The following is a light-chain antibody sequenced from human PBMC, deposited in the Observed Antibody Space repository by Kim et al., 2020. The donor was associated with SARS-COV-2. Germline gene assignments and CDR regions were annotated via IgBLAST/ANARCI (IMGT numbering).Light chain of an antibody. CDR3: SSYAGSNNLV. CDR1: SSDVGGYNY. Sequence: GQSVTISCTGISSDVGGYNYVSWYQQHPGKAPKLMIYEVSKRPSGVPDRFSGSKSGNTASLTVSGLQAEDEADYYCSSYAGSNNLVFGGGTQLTVL. J-gene: IGLJ2*01. CDR2: EVS. V-gene: IGLV2-8*01.